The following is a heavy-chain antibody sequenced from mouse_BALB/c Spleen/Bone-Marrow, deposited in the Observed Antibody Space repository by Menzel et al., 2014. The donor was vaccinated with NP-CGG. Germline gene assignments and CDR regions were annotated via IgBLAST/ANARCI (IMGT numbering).Heavy chain of an antibody. CDR1: GFTFSSYG. J-gene: IGHJ3*01. CDR2: ISSGGNYT. V-gene: IGHV5-6*01. D-gene: IGHD3-3*01. Sequence: EVQRVESGVDLLKPGGSLKLSCAASGFTFSSYGMSCVRQTPDKRLEWVATISSGGNYTYYPDSVKGRFTISRDNAKNTLYLQMSSLKSEDTAIYYCARHRGPFAYWGQGTLVTVSA. CDR3: ARHRGPFAY.